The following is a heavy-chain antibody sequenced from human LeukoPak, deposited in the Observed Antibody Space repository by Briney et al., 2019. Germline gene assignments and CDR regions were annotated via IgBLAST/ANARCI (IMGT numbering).Heavy chain of an antibody. D-gene: IGHD2-2*01. Sequence: GGSLRLSCAVSGFTFSSYWMSWVRQAPGKGLEWVANIKQDGSEKYYVDSVKGRFTISRDNAKNSLYLQMNSLRAEDTAVYYCARGKKYQLLMTFDYWGQGTLVTVSS. V-gene: IGHV3-7*03. CDR2: IKQDGSEK. J-gene: IGHJ4*02. CDR3: ARGKKYQLLMTFDY. CDR1: GFTFSSYW.